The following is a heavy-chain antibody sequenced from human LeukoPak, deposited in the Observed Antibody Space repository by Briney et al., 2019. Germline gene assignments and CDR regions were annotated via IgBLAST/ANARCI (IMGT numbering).Heavy chain of an antibody. CDR2: IYHGGNT. J-gene: IGHJ5*02. D-gene: IGHD4-17*01. Sequence: SGTLSLTCAVSGGSISSSNWWSWVRQPPGKGLEWIGEIYHGGNTNYNPSLRSRVTILIDIFKNQFSLKMSSVTAADTAIYYCARVGDYGDYVNWFDPWGPGTLVTVSS. CDR3: ARVGDYGDYVNWFDP. V-gene: IGHV4-4*02. CDR1: GGSISSSNW.